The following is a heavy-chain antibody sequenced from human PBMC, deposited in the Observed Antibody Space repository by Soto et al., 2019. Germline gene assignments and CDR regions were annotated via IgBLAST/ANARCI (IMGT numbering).Heavy chain of an antibody. Sequence: QVQLVRPGAEVKKPGSSVKVSCKTSGGTLSNYAISWLRQAPGQGPEWMGSIIPIFDTANYAQKFQGRVTIPADESTSTVYMELSSLRSEDTAVYYCAREGVDSDVVTFFDYWGQGTLVTVSS. CDR2: IIPIFDTA. CDR1: GGTLSNYA. J-gene: IGHJ4*02. D-gene: IGHD5-18*01. V-gene: IGHV1-69*15. CDR3: AREGVDSDVVTFFDY.